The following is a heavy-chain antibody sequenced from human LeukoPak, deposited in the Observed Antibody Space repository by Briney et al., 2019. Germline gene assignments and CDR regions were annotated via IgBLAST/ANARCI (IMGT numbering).Heavy chain of an antibody. CDR1: GFSLSTSAVG. J-gene: IGHJ3*02. V-gene: IGHV2-5*02. CDR2: IYWDDDK. D-gene: IGHD3-22*01. CDR3: AHRRAPIKYDSHAFDI. Sequence: SGPTLVNPTQTLTLTCTFSGFSLSTSAVGVGWIRQPPGKALEWLALIYWDDDKRYSPSLKSRLTITKDTSKNQVVLTMTNMDPVDTATYYCAHRRAPIKYDSHAFDIWGQGTMVTVSS.